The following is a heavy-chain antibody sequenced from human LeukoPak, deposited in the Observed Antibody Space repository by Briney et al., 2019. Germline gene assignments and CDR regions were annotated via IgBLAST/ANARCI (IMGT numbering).Heavy chain of an antibody. D-gene: IGHD1-26*01. J-gene: IGHJ6*02. CDR3: ATLHLGATRGTGSEYYYGMDV. V-gene: IGHV1-2*02. CDR2: INPNSGGT. Sequence: GASVKVSCKASGYTFTGYYMHWVRQAPGQGLEWMGWINPNSGGTNYAQKFQGRVTMTRDTSISTAYMELSRLRSDNTAVYYCATLHLGATRGTGSEYYYGMDVWGQGTTVTASS. CDR1: GYTFTGYY.